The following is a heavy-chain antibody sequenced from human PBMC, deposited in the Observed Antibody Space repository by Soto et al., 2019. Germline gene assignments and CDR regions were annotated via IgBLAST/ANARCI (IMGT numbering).Heavy chain of an antibody. V-gene: IGHV1-69*11. CDR1: GGSFSTYA. J-gene: IGHJ2*01. CDR2: FIPVLDTT. Sequence: QVQLVQSGAEVKKPGSSVKVSCKASGGSFSTYAITWVRQASGQGLEWMGGFIPVLDTTSYAQKFQGRVTSTAEESTSTAYMEVGSLRYVDTAVYYCARRGGVNLVVEPDNWYFDLWGRGTLVTVSS. CDR3: ARRGGVNLVVEPDNWYFDL. D-gene: IGHD2-15*01.